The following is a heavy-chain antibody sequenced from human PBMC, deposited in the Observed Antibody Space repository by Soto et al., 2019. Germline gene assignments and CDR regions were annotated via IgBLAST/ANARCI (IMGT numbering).Heavy chain of an antibody. CDR2: INAGNGNT. J-gene: IGHJ4*02. CDR1: GYTFTSYA. D-gene: IGHD6-19*01. CDR3: ARKTRSSGWSSLDY. V-gene: IGHV1-3*01. Sequence: QVQLVQSGAEVKKPGASVKVSCKASGYTFTSYAMHWVRQAPGQRLEWMGWINAGNGNTKYSQKFQGRVTITRDTSASTAYRELSSLRSEDTAVYYCARKTRSSGWSSLDYWGQGTLVTVSS.